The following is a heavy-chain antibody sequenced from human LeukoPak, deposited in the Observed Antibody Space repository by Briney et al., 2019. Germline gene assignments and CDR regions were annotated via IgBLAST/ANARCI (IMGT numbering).Heavy chain of an antibody. CDR1: GGTFSSYA. CDR2: IIPIFGTA. J-gene: IGHJ4*02. V-gene: IGHV1-69*13. D-gene: IGHD3-10*01. CDR3: ANGPLDYYGSGSLDY. Sequence: ASVKVSCKASGGTFSSYAISWVRQAPGQGLEWMGGIIPIFGTANYAQKFQGRVTITADESTSTAYMELSSLRSEDTAVYYCANGPLDYYGSGSLDYWGQGTLVTVSS.